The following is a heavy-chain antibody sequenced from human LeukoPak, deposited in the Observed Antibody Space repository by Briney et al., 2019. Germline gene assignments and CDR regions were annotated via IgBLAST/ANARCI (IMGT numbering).Heavy chain of an antibody. Sequence: GGSLRLSCAASGFTFSSYWMSWVRQAPGKGLEWVANIKQDGSEKYYVDSVKGRFTISRDNAKNSLYLQMHSLRAEDTAVYYCARDEGIVVVPAATDYWGQGTLVTVSS. D-gene: IGHD2-2*01. V-gene: IGHV3-7*01. CDR3: ARDEGIVVVPAATDY. CDR1: GFTFSSYW. CDR2: IKQDGSEK. J-gene: IGHJ4*02.